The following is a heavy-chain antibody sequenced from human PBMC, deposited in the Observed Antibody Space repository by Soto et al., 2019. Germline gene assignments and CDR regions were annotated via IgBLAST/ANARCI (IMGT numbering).Heavy chain of an antibody. Sequence: GGSLRLSCAASGFTFSSYWMHWVRQAPGKGLVWVSRINSDGSSTSYADSVKGRFTISRDNAKNTLYLQMNRLRAEDTAVYYCARGGSSGYGGYYYYGMDVWGQGTTVTVSS. CDR3: ARGGSSGYGGYYYYGMDV. D-gene: IGHD6-13*01. J-gene: IGHJ6*02. V-gene: IGHV3-74*01. CDR1: GFTFSSYW. CDR2: INSDGSST.